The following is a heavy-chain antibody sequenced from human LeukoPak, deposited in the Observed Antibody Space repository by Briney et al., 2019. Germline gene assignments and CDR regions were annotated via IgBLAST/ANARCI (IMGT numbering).Heavy chain of an antibody. V-gene: IGHV4-30-4*01. J-gene: IGHJ5*02. CDR1: GGSISSGEYY. CDR2: IYHSGDT. D-gene: IGHD3-3*01. CDR3: ARGDYNDFPYWFDP. Sequence: KPSQTLSLTCTVPGGSISSGEYYWSWIRQPPGKGLEWIGYIYHSGDTYYNRPLKNRITISKDTSKNQFSLRLSSVTAADTAVYYCARGDYNDFPYWFDPWGQGTLVTVSS.